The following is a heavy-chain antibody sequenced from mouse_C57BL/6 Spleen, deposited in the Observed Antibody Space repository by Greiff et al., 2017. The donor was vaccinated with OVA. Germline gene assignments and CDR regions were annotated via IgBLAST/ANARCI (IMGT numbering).Heavy chain of an antibody. D-gene: IGHD4-1*01. CDR2: IDPSDSYT. V-gene: IGHV1-59*01. Sequence: QVQLKQPGAELVRPGTSVKLSCKASGYTFTSYWMHWVKQRPGQGLEWIGVIDPSDSYTNYNQKFKGKATLTVDTSSSTAYMQLSSLTSEDSAVYYCARSGTGYYAMDYWGQGTSVTVSS. J-gene: IGHJ4*01. CDR3: ARSGTGYYAMDY. CDR1: GYTFTSYW.